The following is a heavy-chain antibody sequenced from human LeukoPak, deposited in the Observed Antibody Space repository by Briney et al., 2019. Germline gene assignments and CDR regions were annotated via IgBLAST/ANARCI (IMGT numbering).Heavy chain of an antibody. CDR1: GGSISSYY. J-gene: IGHJ3*02. CDR2: IYTSGST. CDR3: ARNPDYYDSSGSDAFDI. Sequence: PSETLSLTCTVSGGSISSYYWSWIRQPAGKGLEWIGRIYTSGSTNYNPSLKSRVSMSVDTSKNQFSLKLNSVTAADTAVYYCARNPDYYDSSGSDAFDIWGQGTMVTVSS. V-gene: IGHV4-4*07. D-gene: IGHD3-22*01.